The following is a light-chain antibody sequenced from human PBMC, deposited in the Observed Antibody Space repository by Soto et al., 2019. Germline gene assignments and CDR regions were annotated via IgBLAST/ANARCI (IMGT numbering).Light chain of an antibody. V-gene: IGLV2-11*01. CDR3: CSYAGRPYV. Sequence: QLVLTQPRSVSGSPGQSVTISCTGTSSDVGGYNCVSWYQQHPGKAPKLMIYDVSKRPSGVPDRFSGSKSGNTASLTISGLQAEDEADYYCCSYAGRPYVFGTGTKLTVL. CDR1: SSDVGGYNC. J-gene: IGLJ1*01. CDR2: DVS.